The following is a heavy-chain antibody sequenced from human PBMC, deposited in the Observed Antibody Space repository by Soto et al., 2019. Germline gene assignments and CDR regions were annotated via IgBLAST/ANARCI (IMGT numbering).Heavy chain of an antibody. V-gene: IGHV3-9*01. J-gene: IGHJ4*02. CDR1: GFTFDDYA. CDR2: ISWNSGNI. CDR3: AKGSSTTNFSYFDY. Sequence: EVQLVESGGGLEQPGSSLRLSCAASGFTFDDYAMHWVRQAPGKGLEWVSSISWNSGNIGYADSVKGRFTISRDNAKNSLYLQMNSLRPEDTALYYCAKGSSTTNFSYFDYWGQGTLVTVSS. D-gene: IGHD2-2*01.